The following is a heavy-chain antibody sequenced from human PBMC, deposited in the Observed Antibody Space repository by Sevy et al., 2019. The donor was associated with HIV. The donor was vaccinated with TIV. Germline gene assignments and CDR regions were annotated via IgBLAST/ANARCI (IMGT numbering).Heavy chain of an antibody. CDR1: GYTFTGYY. J-gene: IGHJ4*02. D-gene: IGHD4-4*01. V-gene: IGHV1-2*02. Sequence: ASVKVSCKASGYTFTGYYIHWVRQAPGQGLEWMGWISPNSGDTHYAQIFRGGVTMTSDTSLTTAYMELNSLTSDDTAIYYCARGGPRDSDSAVWWGQGALVTVSS. CDR3: ARGGPRDSDSAVW. CDR2: ISPNSGDT.